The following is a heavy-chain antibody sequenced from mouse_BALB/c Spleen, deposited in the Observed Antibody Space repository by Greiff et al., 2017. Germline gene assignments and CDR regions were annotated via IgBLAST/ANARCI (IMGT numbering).Heavy chain of an antibody. CDR3: ATSYGNFGAMDY. V-gene: IGHV1S81*02. D-gene: IGHD2-10*02. CDR1: GYTFTSYW. CDR2: INPSNGRT. Sequence: QVQLQQPGAELVKPGASVKLSCKASGYTFTSYWMHWVKQRPGQGLEWIGEINPSNGRTNYNEKFKSKATLAVDKSSSTAYMQLSSLTSEDSAVYYCATSYGNFGAMDYWGQGTSVTVSS. J-gene: IGHJ4*01.